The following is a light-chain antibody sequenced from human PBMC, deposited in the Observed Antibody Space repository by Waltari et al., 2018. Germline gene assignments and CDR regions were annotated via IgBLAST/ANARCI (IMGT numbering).Light chain of an antibody. CDR3: QQRPSWT. CDR1: QSIGSH. Sequence: ELVLTQSPATLPLSPGERATLSCRASQSIGSHLAWYKQRPGQAPRLRISGTFNRATGIPARFSASGSGTDFTLTIGSLEPEDFAVYYCQQRPSWTFGQGTKVEIK. J-gene: IGKJ1*01. V-gene: IGKV3-11*01. CDR2: GTF.